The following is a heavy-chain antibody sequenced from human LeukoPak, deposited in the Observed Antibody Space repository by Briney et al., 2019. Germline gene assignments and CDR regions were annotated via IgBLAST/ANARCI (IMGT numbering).Heavy chain of an antibody. J-gene: IGHJ3*02. CDR2: TYYSGST. CDR3: ATPYCGTISCLDVFDI. D-gene: IGHD2-21*01. V-gene: IGHV4-31*03. CDR1: GVSISSDKYY. Sequence: ASETLSLTCTVSGVSISSDKYYWSWIRQRPGKGLEWIGYTYYSGSTSYNPSLKSRVSISLGTPKNQFSLKLTSVTAADTAVYYCATPYCGTISCLDVFDIWGQGTMVTVSS.